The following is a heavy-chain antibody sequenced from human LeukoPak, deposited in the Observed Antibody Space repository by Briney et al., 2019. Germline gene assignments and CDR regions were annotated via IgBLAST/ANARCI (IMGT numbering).Heavy chain of an antibody. CDR1: GFTFSSYS. Sequence: PGGSLRLSCAASGFTFSSYSVNWVRQAPGKGLEWVSSISSSSSYIYYADSVKGRFTISRDNAKNSLYLQMNSLRAEDTAVYYCARSRGAGPGAYFDYWGQGTLITVSS. CDR3: ARSRGAGPGAYFDY. CDR2: ISSSSSYI. D-gene: IGHD6-19*01. V-gene: IGHV3-21*04. J-gene: IGHJ4*02.